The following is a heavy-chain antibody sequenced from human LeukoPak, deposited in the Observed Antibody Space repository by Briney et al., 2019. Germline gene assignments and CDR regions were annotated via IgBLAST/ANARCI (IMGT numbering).Heavy chain of an antibody. CDR3: ARAPSEIGGYYPEYFRH. CDR1: GFTLSSYW. CDR2: IKSDGRT. Sequence: PGGSLRLSCAASGFTLSSYWMHWVRQAPGKGLVWVSRIKSDGRTNYADSVKGRFTISRDNAKNTVSLQMNSLRAEDTGVYYCARAPSEIGGYYPEYFRHWGQGTLVIVPS. J-gene: IGHJ1*01. D-gene: IGHD3-22*01. V-gene: IGHV3-74*01.